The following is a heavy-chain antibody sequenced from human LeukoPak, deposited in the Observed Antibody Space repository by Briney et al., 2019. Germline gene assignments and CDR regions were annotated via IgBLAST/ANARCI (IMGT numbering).Heavy chain of an antibody. CDR1: GYTVTSYG. CDR3: ARDRPYYDILTGPDY. Sequence: ASVKVSCKASGYTVTSYGISWVRQAPGQGLEWMGWISAYNGNTNYAQKLQGRVTMTTDTSTSTAYMELRSLRSDDTAVYYCARDRPYYDILTGPDYWGQGTLVTVSS. V-gene: IGHV1-18*01. CDR2: ISAYNGNT. D-gene: IGHD3-9*01. J-gene: IGHJ4*02.